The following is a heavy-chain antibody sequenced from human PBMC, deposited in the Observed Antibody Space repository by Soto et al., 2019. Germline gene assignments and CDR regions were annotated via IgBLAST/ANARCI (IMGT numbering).Heavy chain of an antibody. CDR2: IKQDGSEK. CDR1: GFTFSSYW. CDR3: ARDIRYSGYDYFDY. D-gene: IGHD5-12*01. Sequence: PGGSLRLSCAASGFTFSSYWMSWVRQAPGKGLEWVANIKQDGSEKYYVDSVKGRFTISRDNARNSLYLQMNSLRAEDTAVYYCARDIRYSGYDYFDYWGQGTLVTVSS. V-gene: IGHV3-7*05. J-gene: IGHJ4*02.